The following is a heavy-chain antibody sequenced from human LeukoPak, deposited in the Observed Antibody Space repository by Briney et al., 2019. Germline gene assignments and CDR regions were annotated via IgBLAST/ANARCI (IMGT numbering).Heavy chain of an antibody. CDR3: GRLTYYYGMHV. J-gene: IGHJ6*02. CDR1: SGSFNDFY. CDR2: INHSEST. V-gene: IGHV4-34*01. Sequence: PSETVSLTCAVYSGSFNDFYWMWLRQPPGKGLVGIGEINHSESTNYNPSHKSLLTIWVDTPKNEFSLKLSSVTGAHAAVYYCGRLTYYYGMHVWGQRNTVTVSS.